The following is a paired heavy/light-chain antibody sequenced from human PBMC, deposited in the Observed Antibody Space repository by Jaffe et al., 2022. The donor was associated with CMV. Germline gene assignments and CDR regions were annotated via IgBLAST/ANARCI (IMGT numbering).Heavy chain of an antibody. V-gene: IGHV3-11*01. Sequence: QVQLVESGGGLVKPGGSLRLSCAASGFTFSDYYMSWIRQAPGKGLEWVSYISSSGSTIYYADSVKGRFTISRDNAKNSLYLQMNSLRAEDTAVYYCARDLDCSGGSCYVITHYYYYGMDVWGQGTTVTVSS. CDR3: ARDLDCSGGSCYVITHYYYYGMDV. J-gene: IGHJ6*02. D-gene: IGHD2-15*01. CDR1: GFTFSDYY. CDR2: ISSSGSTI.
Light chain of an antibody. V-gene: IGKV3-11*01. CDR1: QSVSSY. J-gene: IGKJ4*01. CDR2: DAS. CDR3: QQRSNWLLT. Sequence: EIVLTQSPATLSLSPGERATLSCRASQSVSSYLAWYQQKPGQAPRLLIYDASNRATGIPARFSGSGSGTDFTLTISSLEPEDFAVYYCQQRSNWLLTFGGGTKVEIK.